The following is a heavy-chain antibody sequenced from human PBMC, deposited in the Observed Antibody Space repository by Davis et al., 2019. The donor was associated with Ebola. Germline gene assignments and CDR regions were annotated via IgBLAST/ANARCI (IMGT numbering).Heavy chain of an antibody. D-gene: IGHD3-22*01. V-gene: IGHV1-2*06. CDR1: GLTFAAYY. Sequence: ASVKVSCKTSGLTFAAYYMHWVRQAPGQGLEWMGRINPISGAANYAQNFQDRVTMSRDTSISTTYMELSGLRSDDTAVYYCARLTMIPTAVDFDSWGQGTLVTVSS. CDR3: ARLTMIPTAVDFDS. CDR2: INPISGAA. J-gene: IGHJ4*02.